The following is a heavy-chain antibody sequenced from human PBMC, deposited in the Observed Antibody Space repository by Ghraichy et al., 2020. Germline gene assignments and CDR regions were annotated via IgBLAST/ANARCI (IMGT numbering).Heavy chain of an antibody. J-gene: IGHJ6*02. V-gene: IGHV4-34*01. CDR2: INHSGST. Sequence: SETLSLTCAVYGGSFSGYYWSWIRQPPGKGLEWIGEINHSGSTNYNPSLKSRVTISVDTSKNQFSLKLSSVTAADTAVYYCARAPPYGGKPPRRYYGMDVWGQGTTVTVSS. CDR1: GGSFSGYY. CDR3: ARAPPYGGKPPRRYYGMDV. D-gene: IGHD4-23*01.